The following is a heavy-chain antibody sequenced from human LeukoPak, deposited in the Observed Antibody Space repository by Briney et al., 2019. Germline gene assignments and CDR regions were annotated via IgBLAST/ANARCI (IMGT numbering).Heavy chain of an antibody. CDR1: GYSFTSYW. Sequence: KHGESLKISCKGSGYSFTSYWIGWVRQMPGKGLEWMGIIYPGDSDTRYSPSFQGQVTISADKSISTAYLQWSSLKASDTAMYYCARHKEGRGARPLYYYYYMDVWGKGTTVTVSS. J-gene: IGHJ6*03. D-gene: IGHD6-6*01. CDR2: IYPGDSDT. CDR3: ARHKEGRGARPLYYYYYMDV. V-gene: IGHV5-51*01.